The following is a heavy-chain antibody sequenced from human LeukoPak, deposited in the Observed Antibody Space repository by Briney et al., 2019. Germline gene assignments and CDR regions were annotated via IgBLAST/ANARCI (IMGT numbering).Heavy chain of an antibody. CDR1: GFTLSSYG. D-gene: IGHD2-2*01. V-gene: IGHV3-30*03. J-gene: IGHJ4*02. CDR2: ISYDVSNK. CDR3: ARDDCSITSCYGI. Sequence: GGSLRLSCAASGFTLSSYGMHWVRQAPGKGLEWVAAISYDVSNKYYGDSVKGRSTISRDISKNTLYLQMNSLRPEDTAVYYCARDDCSITSCYGIWGQGTLVTVSS.